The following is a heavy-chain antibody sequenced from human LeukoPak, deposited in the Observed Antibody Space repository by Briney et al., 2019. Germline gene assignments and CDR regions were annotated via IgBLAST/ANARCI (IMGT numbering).Heavy chain of an antibody. J-gene: IGHJ4*02. V-gene: IGHV4-59*12. CDR3: ASNWNYMVGFDY. CDR2: IYYSGST. D-gene: IGHD1-7*01. CDR1: GGSISSYY. Sequence: SETLSLTCTVSGGSISSYYWSWIRQPPGKGLEWIGYIYYSGSTYYNPSLKSRVTISVDTSKNQFSLKLSSVTAADTAVYYCASNWNYMVGFDYWGQGTLVTVSS.